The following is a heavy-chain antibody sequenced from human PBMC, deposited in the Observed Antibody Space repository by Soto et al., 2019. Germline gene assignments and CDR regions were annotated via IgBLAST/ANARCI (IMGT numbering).Heavy chain of an antibody. CDR3: ARGPGSGEFRFWSGYYLYFDY. CDR2: MNPNSGNT. CDR1: GYTFTSYD. Sequence: QVQLVQSGAEVKKPGASVKVSCKASGYTFTSYDINWVRQATGQGLEWMGWMNPNSGNTGYAQKFQGRVTMTRNTSISTAYMELSSLRSEDTAVYYCARGPGSGEFRFWSGYYLYFDYWGQGTLVTVSS. V-gene: IGHV1-8*01. D-gene: IGHD3-3*01. J-gene: IGHJ4*02.